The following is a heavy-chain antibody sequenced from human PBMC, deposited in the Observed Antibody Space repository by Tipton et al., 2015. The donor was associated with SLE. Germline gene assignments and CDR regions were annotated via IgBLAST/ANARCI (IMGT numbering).Heavy chain of an antibody. V-gene: IGHV3-21*04. Sequence: SLRLSCAASGFTFSSYSMNWVRQAPGKGLEWVSSISSSSSYIYYADSVKGRFTISRDNAKNSLYLQMNSLRAEDTAVYYCASSSSSPDYLDYWGQGTLVTVPS. D-gene: IGHD6-6*01. CDR2: ISSSSSYI. J-gene: IGHJ4*02. CDR1: GFTFSSYS. CDR3: ASSSSSPDYLDY.